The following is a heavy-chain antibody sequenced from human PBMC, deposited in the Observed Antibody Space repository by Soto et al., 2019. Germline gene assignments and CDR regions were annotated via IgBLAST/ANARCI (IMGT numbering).Heavy chain of an antibody. J-gene: IGHJ6*02. V-gene: IGHV4-61*01. Sequence: PSETMSLTSTVSCGSISSGSYYWSWIRQPPGKGLEWIGYIYYSGSTNYNPSLKSRVTISVDTSKNQFSLKLSSVTAADTAVYYCARNGDSKDYYYYYYGMDVWGQGTTVTLSS. D-gene: IGHD4-17*01. CDR1: CGSISSGSYY. CDR2: IYYSGST. CDR3: ARNGDSKDYYYYYYGMDV.